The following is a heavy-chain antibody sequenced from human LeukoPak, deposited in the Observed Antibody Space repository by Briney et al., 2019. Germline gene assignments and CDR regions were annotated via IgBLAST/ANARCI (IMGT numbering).Heavy chain of an antibody. Sequence: SETLSLTRTVSGGSISSYYWSWIRQPPGKGLEWIGYIYYSGSTNYNPSLKSRVTISVDTSKNQFSLKLSSVTAADTAVYYCARDSPCGGDCYTFDYWGQGTLVTVPS. CDR2: IYYSGST. CDR3: ARDSPCGGDCYTFDY. D-gene: IGHD2-21*02. J-gene: IGHJ4*02. V-gene: IGHV4-59*12. CDR1: GGSISSYY.